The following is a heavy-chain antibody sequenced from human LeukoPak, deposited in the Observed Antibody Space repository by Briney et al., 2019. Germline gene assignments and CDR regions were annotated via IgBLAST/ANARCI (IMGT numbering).Heavy chain of an antibody. CDR2: IIPILGIA. V-gene: IGHV1-69*04. D-gene: IGHD4-17*01. Sequence: ASVKVSCKASGGTFSSYAISWVRQAPGQGLEWMGRIIPILGIANYAQKFQGRVTVTADKSTSTAYMELSSLRSEDTAVYYCARDLYGYFDYWGQGTLVTVSS. J-gene: IGHJ4*02. CDR1: GGTFSSYA. CDR3: ARDLYGYFDY.